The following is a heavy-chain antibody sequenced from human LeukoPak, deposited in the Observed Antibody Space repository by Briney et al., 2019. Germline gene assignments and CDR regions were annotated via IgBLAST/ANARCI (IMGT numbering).Heavy chain of an antibody. V-gene: IGHV1-69*05. CDR3: ASSGGSSWSGHTVRWNYYYYMDV. J-gene: IGHJ6*03. D-gene: IGHD3-3*01. CDR1: GGTFSSYA. Sequence: SVKVSCKASGGTFSSYAISWVRQAPGQGLEWMGGIIPIFGTANYAQKSQGRVTITTDESTSTAYMELSSLRSEDTAVYYCASSGGSSWSGHTVRWNYYYYMDVWGKGTTVTVSS. CDR2: IIPIFGTA.